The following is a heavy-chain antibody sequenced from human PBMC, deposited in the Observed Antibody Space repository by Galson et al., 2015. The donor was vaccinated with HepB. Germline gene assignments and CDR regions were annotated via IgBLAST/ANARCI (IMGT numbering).Heavy chain of an antibody. CDR2: IKPKSGGT. CDR3: PTWQFFYDSGVSSPFDF. Sequence: SVKVSCKASRHTFTGYYIHWGRQAPGQGVEWMGGIKPKSGGTNYAQKFQGRGTMTRDTSLSTGYMDLSRLRSDDPARYYCPTWQFFYDSGVSSPFDFWGQGTLVTVSS. J-gene: IGHJ4*02. CDR1: RHTFTGYY. V-gene: IGHV1-2*02. D-gene: IGHD3-22*01.